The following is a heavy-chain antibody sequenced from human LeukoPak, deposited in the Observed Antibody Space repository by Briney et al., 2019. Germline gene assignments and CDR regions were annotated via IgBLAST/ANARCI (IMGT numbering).Heavy chain of an antibody. D-gene: IGHD6-19*01. J-gene: IGHJ4*02. CDR3: ARGRGSGPYYFDY. CDR2: ISGSGGST. V-gene: IGHV3-23*01. Sequence: GGSLRLSCAASGFTFSNYAMSWVRQAPGKGLEWVSAISGSGGSTYYADSVKGRFTISRDNSRNTLYLQMNSLRAEDTAVYYCARGRGSGPYYFDYWGQGTLVTVSS. CDR1: GFTFSNYA.